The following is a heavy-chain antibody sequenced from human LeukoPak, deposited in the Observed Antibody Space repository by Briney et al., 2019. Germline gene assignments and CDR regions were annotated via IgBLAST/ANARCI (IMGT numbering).Heavy chain of an antibody. Sequence: PSETLSPTCTVSGGSISSSSYYWGWIRQPPGKGLEWIGSIYYSGSTYYNPSLKSRVTISVDTSKNQFSLKLSSVTAADTAVYYCARQGDPTVTATGDYWGQGTLVTVSS. J-gene: IGHJ4*02. V-gene: IGHV4-39*01. CDR1: GGSISSSSYY. CDR2: IYYSGST. D-gene: IGHD4-17*01. CDR3: ARQGDPTVTATGDY.